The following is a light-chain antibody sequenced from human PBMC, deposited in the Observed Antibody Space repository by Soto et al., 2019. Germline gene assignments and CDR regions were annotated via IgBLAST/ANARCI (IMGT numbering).Light chain of an antibody. CDR1: QDIRHD. J-gene: IGKJ1*01. CDR3: LQHNDYPPP. CDR2: AAS. Sequence: DIQMTQSPSSLSASVGDRVTITCRASQDIRHDLGWFQQKPGKAPKRLIYAASSLQSGVPSRFSGSGSGTEFTLTISSLQPEDYATYYCLQHNDYPPPFGQGTKVEI. V-gene: IGKV1-17*01.